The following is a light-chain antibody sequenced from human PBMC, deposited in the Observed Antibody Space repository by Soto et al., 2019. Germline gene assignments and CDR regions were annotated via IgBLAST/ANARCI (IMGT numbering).Light chain of an antibody. J-gene: IGKJ1*01. CDR3: QQYGSSPWT. V-gene: IGKV3-20*01. Sequence: PGDRATLTCRASKIISGTFFGWYQQKPGQAPRLLIYGPSNRATDIPDRFSGGGSGSEFTLTISRLEPEDFAMYYCQQYGSSPWTFGXG. CDR2: GPS. CDR1: KIISGTF.